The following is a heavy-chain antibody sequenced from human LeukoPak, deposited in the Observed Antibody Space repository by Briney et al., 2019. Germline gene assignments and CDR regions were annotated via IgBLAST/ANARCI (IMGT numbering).Heavy chain of an antibody. Sequence: HPGGSLRLSCAASGFTFSSYGMHWVRQAPGKGLEWVAFIHYDGTNEYYADSVKGRFIISRDNSKNTLYLQMNSLRAEDTAVYYCSRDRHCIGSTCYGLWGQGTRVTVSS. D-gene: IGHD2-2*01. CDR3: SRDRHCIGSTCYGL. CDR2: IHYDGTNE. V-gene: IGHV3-30*02. J-gene: IGHJ4*02. CDR1: GFTFSSYG.